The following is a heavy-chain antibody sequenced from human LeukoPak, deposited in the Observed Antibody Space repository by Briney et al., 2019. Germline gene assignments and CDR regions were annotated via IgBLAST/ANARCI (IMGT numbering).Heavy chain of an antibody. J-gene: IGHJ4*02. D-gene: IGHD6-13*01. CDR2: IYYSGST. CDR3: ARSIAAAASALYYFDY. V-gene: IGHV4-39*01. Sequence: SETLSLTCTVSGGSISSYYWGWIRQPPGKGLEWIGSIYYSGSTYYNPSLKSRVTISVDTSKNQFSLKLSSVTAADTAVYYCARSIAAAASALYYFDYWGQGTLVTVYS. CDR1: GGSISSYY.